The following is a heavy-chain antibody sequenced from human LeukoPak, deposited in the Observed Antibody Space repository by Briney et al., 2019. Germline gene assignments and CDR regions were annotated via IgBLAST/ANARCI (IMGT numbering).Heavy chain of an antibody. CDR2: IKQDGSEK. Sequence: PGGSLRLSCAASGFTFSSYWMSWVRQAQGKGLEWVANIKQDGSEKYYVDSVKGRFTISRDNAKNSLYLQMNSLRAEDTAVYYCARSNCSSTSCYQSRSRDAFDIWGQGTMVTVSS. CDR1: GFTFSSYW. D-gene: IGHD2-2*01. J-gene: IGHJ3*02. V-gene: IGHV3-7*01. CDR3: ARSNCSSTSCYQSRSRDAFDI.